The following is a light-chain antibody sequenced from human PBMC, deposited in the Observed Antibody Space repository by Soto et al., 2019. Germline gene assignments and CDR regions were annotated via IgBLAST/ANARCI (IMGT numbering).Light chain of an antibody. V-gene: IGLV1-40*01. J-gene: IGLJ3*02. Sequence: QSVLTQPPSASGAPGQRVTISCTGSSSNIGAGYDVHWYQQLPGTAPTLLISGNTDRPSGVPDRFSGSKSGTSASLAITGLQTEDEADYYCQSFDRSLTAWVFGGGTKLTVL. CDR3: QSFDRSLTAWV. CDR1: SSNIGAGYD. CDR2: GNT.